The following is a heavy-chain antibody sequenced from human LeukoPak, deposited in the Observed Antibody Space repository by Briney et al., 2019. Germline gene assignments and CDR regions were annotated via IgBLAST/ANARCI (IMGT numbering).Heavy chain of an antibody. CDR3: AKHEGTAGPFDS. V-gene: IGHV4-59*01. D-gene: IGHD6-13*01. CDR1: GGSISNYY. J-gene: IGHJ4*02. Sequence: KSSETLSLTCTVSGGSISNYYWCWIRQPPGKGLEWIGYIYYSGSTNSNPSLKSRVTISLDTSKNQFSLKLSSVTAADTAVYYCAKHEGTAGPFDSWGQGTLVTVSS. CDR2: IYYSGST.